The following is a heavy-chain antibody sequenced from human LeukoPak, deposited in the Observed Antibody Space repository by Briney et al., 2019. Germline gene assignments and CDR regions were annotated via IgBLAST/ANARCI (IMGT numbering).Heavy chain of an antibody. CDR3: ARGRLYYDFWSGYYTFGGRYDY. Sequence: SETLSLTCAVYGGSFSGYYWSWIRQPAGKGLEWIGEINHSGSTNYNPSLKSRVTISVDTSKNQFSLKLSSVTAADTAVYYCARGRLYYDFWSGYYTFGGRYDYWGQGTLVTVSS. CDR1: GGSFSGYY. CDR2: INHSGST. D-gene: IGHD3-3*01. V-gene: IGHV4-34*01. J-gene: IGHJ4*02.